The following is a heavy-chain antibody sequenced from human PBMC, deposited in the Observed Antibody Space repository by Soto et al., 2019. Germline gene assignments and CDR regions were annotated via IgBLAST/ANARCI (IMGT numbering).Heavy chain of an antibody. CDR1: GFTFSSYS. V-gene: IGHV3-48*02. CDR2: ISSSSRTI. Sequence: GGSLRLSVAASGFTFSSYSMNWFRQAPGKGLDGVSYISSSSRTIYYADSGKGRFTTSRDNAKNSLYLQMNSLRDEDTAVYYCARDLYEWSTLGYFDYWGQGTLVTVSS. J-gene: IGHJ4*02. CDR3: ARDLYEWSTLGYFDY. D-gene: IGHD3-3*01.